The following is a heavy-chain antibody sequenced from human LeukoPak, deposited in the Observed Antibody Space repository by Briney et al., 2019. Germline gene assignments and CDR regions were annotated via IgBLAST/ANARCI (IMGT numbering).Heavy chain of an antibody. CDR2: FDPEDGET. J-gene: IGHJ6*03. CDR3: ATVQSSSDPWRFRYYYYYMDV. Sequence: ASVKVSCKVSGYTLTELSMHWVRQAPRKGLECMGGFDPEDGETIYAQKFQGRVTMTEDTSTDTAYMELSSLRSEDTAVYYCATVQSSSDPWRFRYYYYYMDVWGKGTMVTVSS. D-gene: IGHD3-3*01. CDR1: GYTLTELS. V-gene: IGHV1-24*01.